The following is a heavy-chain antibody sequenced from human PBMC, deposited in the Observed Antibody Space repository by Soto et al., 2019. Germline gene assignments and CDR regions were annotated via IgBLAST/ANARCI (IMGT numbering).Heavy chain of an antibody. Sequence: PSETLSLTCAVYGGSFSGYYCSWIRQPPGKGLEWIGEINHSGSTNYNPSLKSRVTISVDTSKNQFSLTLSSVTAADTAVYYCARAAPRYCSGGSCYSGMDYWGQGTLVTVS. J-gene: IGHJ4*02. D-gene: IGHD2-15*01. CDR2: INHSGST. V-gene: IGHV4-34*01. CDR3: ARAAPRYCSGGSCYSGMDY. CDR1: GGSFSGYY.